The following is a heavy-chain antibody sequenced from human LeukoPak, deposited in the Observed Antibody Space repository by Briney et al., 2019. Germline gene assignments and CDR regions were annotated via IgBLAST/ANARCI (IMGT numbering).Heavy chain of an antibody. J-gene: IGHJ5*02. Sequence: SETLSLTCTVSGGSISSSSYYWGWIRQPPGKGLEWIGSIYYSGSTYYNPSLKSRVTISVDTSKNQFSLKLSSVTAADTAVYYCARRRCGSSTSCYARWFDPWGQGTLVTVSS. CDR1: GGSISSSSYY. V-gene: IGHV4-39*01. CDR2: IYYSGST. CDR3: ARRRCGSSTSCYARWFDP. D-gene: IGHD2-2*01.